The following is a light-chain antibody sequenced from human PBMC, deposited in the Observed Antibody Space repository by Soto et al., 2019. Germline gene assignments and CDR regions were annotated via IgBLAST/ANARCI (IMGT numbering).Light chain of an antibody. Sequence: QSVLTQPASVSGSPGQSITISCTGASSDFAGYNYVSWYQLHPGKAPKLIIYAVSVRTSGVSNRFSGSKSGNTASLTISGLQAEDDADYYCSAHRPGGTLQIFGRVTKLTVL. CDR1: SSDFAGYNY. CDR3: SAHRPGGTLQI. V-gene: IGLV2-14*01. CDR2: AVS. J-gene: IGLJ1*01.